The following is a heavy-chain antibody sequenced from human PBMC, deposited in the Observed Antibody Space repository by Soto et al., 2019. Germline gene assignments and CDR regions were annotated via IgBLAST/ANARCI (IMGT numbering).Heavy chain of an antibody. V-gene: IGHV3-23*01. J-gene: IGHJ4*02. CDR3: AKNSKGYSGSYFDY. CDR1: GFSFGGYA. D-gene: IGHD1-26*01. CDR2: ISGSGAST. Sequence: GSLRLSCAASGFSFGGYAMSWVRQAAGKGLEWVSTISGSGASTFYADSVKGRFTISRDNSKNTCYLQINSLRAEDTAVYYCAKNSKGYSGSYFDYWGQGT.